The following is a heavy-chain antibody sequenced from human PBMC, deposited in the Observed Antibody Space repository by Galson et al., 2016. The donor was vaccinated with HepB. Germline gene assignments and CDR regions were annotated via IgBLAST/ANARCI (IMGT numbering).Heavy chain of an antibody. D-gene: IGHD6-19*01. J-gene: IGHJ4*02. Sequence: SLRLSCAVSGLTSSIQYMSWVRQAPGKGLEWVANIEKDGSEENYVDSVKGRFTISRDNAKNSAYLQMNNVRAEDTAIYYCVAGAGWLPDYWGQGTLVSVSS. CDR1: GLTSSIQY. CDR2: IEKDGSEE. CDR3: VAGAGWLPDY. V-gene: IGHV3-7*03.